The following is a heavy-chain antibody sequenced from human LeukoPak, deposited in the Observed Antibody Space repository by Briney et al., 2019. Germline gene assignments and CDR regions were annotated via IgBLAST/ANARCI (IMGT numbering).Heavy chain of an antibody. D-gene: IGHD6-19*01. J-gene: IGHJ5*02. CDR1: GFTFSSYS. CDR2: ISSSSSYI. V-gene: IGHV3-21*04. Sequence: GGSLRLSCAASGFTFSSYSMNWVRQAPGKGLEWVSSISSSSSYIYYADSVKGRFTISRDNAKNSLYLQMNSLKTEDTAVYYCTRSPYSSGCDPWGQGTLVTVSS. CDR3: TRSPYSSGCDP.